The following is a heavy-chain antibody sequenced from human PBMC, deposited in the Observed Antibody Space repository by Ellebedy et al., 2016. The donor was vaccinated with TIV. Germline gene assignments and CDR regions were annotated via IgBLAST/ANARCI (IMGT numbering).Heavy chain of an antibody. CDR1: GFIFDDFG. V-gene: IGHV3-20*04. J-gene: IGHJ4*02. CDR3: ARQGNWGGRACFDS. Sequence: GESLKISCAASGFIFDDFGLTWVRQAPGKGLEWVSGINWNGNTITYADSVKGRFTISRDNARNSLYLQMNSLRADDSALYYCARQGNWGGRACFDSWGQGTLVTVSS. D-gene: IGHD3-16*01. CDR2: INWNGNTI.